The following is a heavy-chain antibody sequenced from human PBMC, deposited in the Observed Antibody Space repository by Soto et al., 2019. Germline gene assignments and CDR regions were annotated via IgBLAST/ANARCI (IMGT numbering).Heavy chain of an antibody. Sequence: TLSLTCTVSGGSISRTDYYWGWIRQPPGKGLEWIGYIHYSGTTNYNPSLKSRVTMSVDTSKNQFSLKVNSVTAADTAVYYCTRDMFPEPAAPRGRFDPWGQGTRVTVSS. CDR1: GGSISRTDYY. J-gene: IGHJ5*02. CDR2: IHYSGTT. CDR3: TRDMFPEPAAPRGRFDP. V-gene: IGHV4-61*08. D-gene: IGHD2-2*01.